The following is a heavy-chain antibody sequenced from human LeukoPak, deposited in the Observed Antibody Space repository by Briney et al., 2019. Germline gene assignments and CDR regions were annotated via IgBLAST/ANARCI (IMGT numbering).Heavy chain of an antibody. CDR1: GFTVSSNF. Sequence: GGSLRLSCAASGFTVSSNFMSWVRQAPGKGLEWVSVIYGGGNTYYADSVKGRFTISRDNSKNTLYLQMNSLRAEDTAVYYCARDRGDCSTGSCHSDYFDYWGQGTLVTVSS. J-gene: IGHJ4*02. D-gene: IGHD2-15*01. CDR3: ARDRGDCSTGSCHSDYFDY. V-gene: IGHV3-66*01. CDR2: IYGGGNT.